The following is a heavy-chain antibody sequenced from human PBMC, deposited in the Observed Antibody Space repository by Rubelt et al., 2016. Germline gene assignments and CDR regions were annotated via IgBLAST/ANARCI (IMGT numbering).Heavy chain of an antibody. Sequence: VHLLESGGGLVQPGGSLRLSCAASGFTFSSSAMSWVRQAPGKGLEWLGEIDQSGSTNYNPSLKSRVTISIDTSKNQFYLNLSSVTAADTAVYYCARSGRSDYRRYFDLWGRGTLVTVSS. V-gene: IGHV4-4*02. J-gene: IGHJ2*01. CDR2: IDQSGST. D-gene: IGHD6-19*01. CDR1: GFTFSSSA. CDR3: ARSGRSDYRRYFDL.